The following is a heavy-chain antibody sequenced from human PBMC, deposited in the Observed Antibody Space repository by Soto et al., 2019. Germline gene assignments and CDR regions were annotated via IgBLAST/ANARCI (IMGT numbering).Heavy chain of an antibody. J-gene: IGHJ6*02. CDR2: IYYSGNT. CDR1: GGSIRSGGYY. CDR3: ARDRLMATAGTARHYYGMDV. V-gene: IGHV4-31*03. D-gene: IGHD5-18*01. Sequence: SETLSLTCTVSGGSIRSGGYYWSWVRQNPRRGLEWIGNIYYSGNTYYNPSLKSRLTISVDTSKNQFSLNLSSVTAADTAVYYCARDRLMATAGTARHYYGMDVWGQGTTVTVSS.